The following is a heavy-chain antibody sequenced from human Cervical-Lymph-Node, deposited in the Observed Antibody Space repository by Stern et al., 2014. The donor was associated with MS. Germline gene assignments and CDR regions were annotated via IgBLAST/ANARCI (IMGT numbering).Heavy chain of an antibody. V-gene: IGHV1-8*01. Sequence: VQLVESGAEVKKPGASVKVSCKASGYTFTSYDINWVRQATGQGLEWMGWMNPNSGNTGYAQKFQGRVTMTRNTSISTAYMELSSLRSEDTAVYYCARVVTADWYFDLWGRGTLVTVSS. J-gene: IGHJ2*01. CDR2: MNPNSGNT. D-gene: IGHD2-21*02. CDR1: GYTFTSYD. CDR3: ARVVTADWYFDL.